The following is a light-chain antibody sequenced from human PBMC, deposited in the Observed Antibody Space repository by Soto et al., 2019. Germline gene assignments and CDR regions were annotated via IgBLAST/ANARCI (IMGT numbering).Light chain of an antibody. CDR1: QTVYDW. CDR2: EAS. CDR3: QHYNSYSEA. V-gene: IGKV1-5*03. J-gene: IGKJ1*01. Sequence: DIQMTQSPSTLSASVGDRVAITCRASQTVYDWLAWYQHKPGQAPRLLVYEASTLASGVPSRFSGSGSGTEFTLTISSLQPDDFATYYCQHYNSYSEAFGQGTKVDIK.